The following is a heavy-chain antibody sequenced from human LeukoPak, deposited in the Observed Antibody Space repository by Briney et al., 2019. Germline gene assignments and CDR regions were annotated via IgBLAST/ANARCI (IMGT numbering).Heavy chain of an antibody. J-gene: IGHJ4*02. V-gene: IGHV3-74*03. CDR1: GFSFSSDW. CDR2: ISSDGSST. Sequence: GGSLRLSCAASGFSFSSDWMHWVRQVPGEGLVWVSRISSDGSSTAYADSVKGRFTISRDNAKNTLYLQMKSLRVEDTAVYYCGRALGSPLDYWAQGTLVSVSS. CDR3: GRALGSPLDY. D-gene: IGHD1-26*01.